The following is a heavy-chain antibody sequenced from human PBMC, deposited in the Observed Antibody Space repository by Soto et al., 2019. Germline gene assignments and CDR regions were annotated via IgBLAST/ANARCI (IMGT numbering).Heavy chain of an antibody. Sequence: SETLSLTCTVSGGSISSYYWSLIRQPAGKGLEWIGRIYTSGRNNYNPSLKIRVTMSVYTSKNQFSLKLSSVTAADTAVYYCARYNSYAIDYWGRGTLVTVSS. J-gene: IGHJ4*02. CDR2: IYTSGRN. D-gene: IGHD2-8*01. CDR1: GGSISSYY. CDR3: ARYNSYAIDY. V-gene: IGHV4-4*07.